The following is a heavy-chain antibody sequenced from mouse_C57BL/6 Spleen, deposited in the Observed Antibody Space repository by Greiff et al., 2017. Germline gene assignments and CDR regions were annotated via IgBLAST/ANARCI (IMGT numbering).Heavy chain of an antibody. CDR1: GYAFTNYL. CDR2: IKPGSGGT. Sequence: VQRVESGAELVRPGTSVKVSCKASGYAFTNYLIEWVKQRPGQGLEWIGVIKPGSGGTNYNEKFKGKATLTADKSSSTAYMQLSSLTSEDSAVYFCARYGITTVVATDYWGQGTTLTVSS. V-gene: IGHV1-54*01. J-gene: IGHJ2*01. D-gene: IGHD1-1*01. CDR3: ARYGITTVVATDY.